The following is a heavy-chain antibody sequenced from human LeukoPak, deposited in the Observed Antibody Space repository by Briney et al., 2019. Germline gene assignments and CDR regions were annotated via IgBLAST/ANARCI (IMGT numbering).Heavy chain of an antibody. Sequence: GGSLRLSCAASGFTVSSNYMSWVRQAPGKGLEWVSVIYSGGWTNYADSVKGRFTISRDNSKNTLYLQMNSLRAEDTAVYYCARDRHRYSYDTGGYPPYWGQGTLVTVSS. D-gene: IGHD3-22*01. J-gene: IGHJ4*02. CDR1: GFTVSSNY. V-gene: IGHV3-66*01. CDR2: IYSGGWT. CDR3: ARDRHRYSYDTGGYPPY.